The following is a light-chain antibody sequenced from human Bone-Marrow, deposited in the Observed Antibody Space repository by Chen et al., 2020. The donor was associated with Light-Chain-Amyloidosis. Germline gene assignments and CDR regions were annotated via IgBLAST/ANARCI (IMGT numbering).Light chain of an antibody. CDR2: GSS. Sequence: EIVLTQSPGTLSLSPGEGANLSCRASQTISSNYLTWYQQKFGQAPRLLIYGSSSRATGIPARFTGSGSGTDVTLTINRLEPEDFAMYYCQQYGTSPLTFGGGTKVEIK. J-gene: IGKJ4*01. V-gene: IGKV3-20*01. CDR3: QQYGTSPLT. CDR1: QTISSNY.